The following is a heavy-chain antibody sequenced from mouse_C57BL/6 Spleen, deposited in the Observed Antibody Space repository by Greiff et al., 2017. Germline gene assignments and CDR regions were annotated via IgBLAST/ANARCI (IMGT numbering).Heavy chain of an antibody. V-gene: IGHV14-2*01. CDR3: ASSITTVVATREWYCDV. CDR1: GFNIKDYY. CDR2: IDPEDGET. J-gene: IGHJ1*03. D-gene: IGHD1-1*01. Sequence: VQLQQSGAELGKPGASVKLSCTASGFNIKDYYMHWVKQRTEQGLEWIGRIDPEDGETKYAPKFQGKATITADTSSNTAYMQLSSLTSEDTAVYYCASSITTVVATREWYCDVWGTGTTVTVS.